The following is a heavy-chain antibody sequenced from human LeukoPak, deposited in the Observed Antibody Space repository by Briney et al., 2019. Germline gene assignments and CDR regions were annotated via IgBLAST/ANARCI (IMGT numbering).Heavy chain of an antibody. CDR3: ARAMSTFGGVRNYFDS. Sequence: GGSLRLSCAASGFTFSGHNMNWVRQAPGKGLEWISFVSISSGTIYYADSVNGRFRISRDNTKSSLDLEMNSLRAEDPAVYYCARAMSTFGGVRNYFDSWGQGTLVTVSS. D-gene: IGHD3-16*01. V-gene: IGHV3-48*04. J-gene: IGHJ4*02. CDR1: GFTFSGHN. CDR2: VSISSGTI.